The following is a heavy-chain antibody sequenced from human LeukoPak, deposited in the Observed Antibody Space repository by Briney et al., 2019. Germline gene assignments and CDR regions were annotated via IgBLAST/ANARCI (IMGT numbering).Heavy chain of an antibody. CDR2: ISSDSNTI. J-gene: IGHJ4*02. Sequence: GGSLKLSCAASGFTFSTHGMIWVRQAPGKGLEWVSYISSDSNTIQYADSVRGRFTISRDNAKNSLFLQMYSLRPEDTAVYYCARELVGLDYWGQGTLVTVSS. V-gene: IGHV3-48*01. CDR1: GFTFSTHG. CDR3: ARELVGLDY. D-gene: IGHD3/OR15-3a*01.